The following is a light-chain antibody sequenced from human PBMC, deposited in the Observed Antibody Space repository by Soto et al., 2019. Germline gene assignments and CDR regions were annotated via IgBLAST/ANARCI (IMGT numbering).Light chain of an antibody. V-gene: IGKV1-8*01. CDR1: QGISSY. CDR3: QQYYSYLSIT. J-gene: IGKJ5*01. CDR2: AAS. Sequence: AIRMTQSPSSLSASTGDRVTITCRASQGISSYLAWYQQKPGKAPKLLIYAASTLQSGVPSRFSGSGSGTDFTLTIRCLQSEDFATYYCQQYYSYLSITFGQGTRLEIK.